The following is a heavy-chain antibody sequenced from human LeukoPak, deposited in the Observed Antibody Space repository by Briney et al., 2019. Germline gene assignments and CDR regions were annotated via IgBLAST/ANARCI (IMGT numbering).Heavy chain of an antibody. CDR3: AREDSGYDNSAFDI. CDR2: ISRSGSVI. D-gene: IGHD5-12*01. V-gene: IGHV3-48*03. J-gene: IGHJ3*02. CDR1: GFTFRSYE. Sequence: GGPLRLFCAASGFTFRSYEMNGLRGAPGKGVECGSYISRSGSVIYYAESVKGRFTISRDNAKNSLYLQMNSLRGEGTAVYYCAREDSGYDNSAFDIWGQGTMVTVSS.